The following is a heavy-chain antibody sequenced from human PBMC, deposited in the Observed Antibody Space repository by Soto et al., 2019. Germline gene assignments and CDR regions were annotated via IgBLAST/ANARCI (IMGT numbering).Heavy chain of an antibody. V-gene: IGHV5-51*01. CDR3: AIRPGGRLAASKWNFDY. Sequence: PGGSLKTLCKGPGYSFTSYWIGWVPQRPGKGLEWMGMIYPGDSDTRYSPSFQGQVTIATDKYFGTAYLQWRSLKASEIAMYYCAIRPGGRLAASKWNFDYWGQGTLVTVYS. J-gene: IGHJ4*02. CDR1: GYSFTSYW. D-gene: IGHD2-15*01. CDR2: IYPGDSDT.